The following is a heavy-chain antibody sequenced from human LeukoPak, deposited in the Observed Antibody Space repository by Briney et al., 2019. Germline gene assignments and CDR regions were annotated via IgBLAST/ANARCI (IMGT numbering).Heavy chain of an antibody. D-gene: IGHD2-8*01. CDR1: GGTFSSYA. V-gene: IGHV1-69*05. Sequence: ASVKVSCKASGGTFSSYAISWVRQAPGQGLEWMGGIIPIFGTANYAQKFQGRVTMTRDMSTSTVYMELSSLRSEDTAVYYCARDSIGGSHCTNGVCHTLGGYYYYMDVWGKGTTVTVSS. J-gene: IGHJ6*03. CDR3: ARDSIGGSHCTNGVCHTLGGYYYYMDV. CDR2: IIPIFGTA.